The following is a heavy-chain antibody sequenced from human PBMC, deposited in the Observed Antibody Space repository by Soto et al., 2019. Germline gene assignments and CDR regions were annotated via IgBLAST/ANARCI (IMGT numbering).Heavy chain of an antibody. CDR2: ISYDGNNK. Sequence: PGGSLRLSCAASGFTVSSNYMSWVRQAPGKGLEWVAVISYDGNNKFYADSVKGRFTISRDNSKNTLYLQVNSRKTEDSAVYYCARSIAVAGTPEFDYWGQGTLVTVSS. D-gene: IGHD6-19*01. CDR3: ARSIAVAGTPEFDY. J-gene: IGHJ4*02. V-gene: IGHV3-30*03. CDR1: GFTVSSNY.